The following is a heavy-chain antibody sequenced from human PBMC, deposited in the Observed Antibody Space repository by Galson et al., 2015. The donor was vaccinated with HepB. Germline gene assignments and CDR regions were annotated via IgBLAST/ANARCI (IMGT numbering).Heavy chain of an antibody. CDR2: MKPNSGNT. CDR3: ARLRWFRTYGMDV. Sequence: SVKVSCKASGYTFTSYDINWVRQATGQGLEWVGWMKPNSGNTGYAQKFQGRITMTRNTSIITAYMDLSSLRSEDTAVYYCARLRWFRTYGMDVWGQGTTVTVSS. J-gene: IGHJ6*02. V-gene: IGHV1-8*02. CDR1: GYTFTSYD. D-gene: IGHD2-21*01.